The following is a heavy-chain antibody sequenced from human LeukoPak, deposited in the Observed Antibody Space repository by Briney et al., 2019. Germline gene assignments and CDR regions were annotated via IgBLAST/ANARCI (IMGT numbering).Heavy chain of an antibody. CDR2: ISGSGGST. CDR3: AKDRRGFGGYDSGIDY. D-gene: IGHD5-12*01. V-gene: IGHV3-23*01. CDR1: GFTFHSYA. Sequence: GGSLRLSCVASGFTFHSYAMSWVRQAPGKGLEWVSAISGSGGSTYYADSVKGRFTISRDNSKNTLYLQMNSLRAEDTAVYYCAKDRRGFGGYDSGIDYWGQGTLVTVSS. J-gene: IGHJ4*02.